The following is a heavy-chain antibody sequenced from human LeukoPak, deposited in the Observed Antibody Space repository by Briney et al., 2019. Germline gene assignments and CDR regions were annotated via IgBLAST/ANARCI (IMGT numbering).Heavy chain of an antibody. Sequence: GASVKVSCKASGGTFSSYAISWVRQAPGQGLEWMGGIIPIFGTANYAQKFQGRVTITTDESTSTAYMELSSLRSEDTAVYYCARGHTVTTLVDYWGQGTLVTVSS. V-gene: IGHV1-69*05. CDR2: IIPIFGTA. J-gene: IGHJ4*02. CDR3: ARGHTVTTLVDY. D-gene: IGHD4-11*01. CDR1: GGTFSSYA.